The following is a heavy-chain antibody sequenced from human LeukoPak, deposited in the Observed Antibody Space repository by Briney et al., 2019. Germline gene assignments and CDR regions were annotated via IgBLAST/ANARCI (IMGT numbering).Heavy chain of an antibody. J-gene: IGHJ4*02. CDR2: MSYDGSNK. V-gene: IGHV3-30-3*01. Sequence: GGSLRLSCAASGFTFSSYAMHWVRQAPGKGLEWVAVMSYDGSNKYYADSVKGRFTISRDNAKNSLYLQMNSLRAEDTAVYYCARDNYWGQGTLVTVSS. CDR3: ARDNY. CDR1: GFTFSSYA.